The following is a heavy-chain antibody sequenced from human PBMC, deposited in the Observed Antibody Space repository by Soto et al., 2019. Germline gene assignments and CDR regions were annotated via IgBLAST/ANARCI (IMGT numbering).Heavy chain of an antibody. V-gene: IGHV3-33*01. CDR1: GFTFSNYG. CDR2: IWYDGSIQ. CDR3: ARDLYSGGWNGVGDY. J-gene: IGHJ4*02. D-gene: IGHD6-19*01. Sequence: QVQLEESGGGVVQPGRSLRLSCAASGFTFSNYGIHWVRQAPGKGLEWVAVIWYDGSIQYYADSVKGRFTVSRDNSKNTLYLQMNSLRAEDTAVYYCARDLYSGGWNGVGDYWGQGTLVTVSS.